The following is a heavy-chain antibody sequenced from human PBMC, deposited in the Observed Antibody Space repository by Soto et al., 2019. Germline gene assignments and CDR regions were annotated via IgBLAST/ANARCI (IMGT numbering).Heavy chain of an antibody. CDR3: ASQYYDFSSGALDF. CDR1: GGSISSDDYY. J-gene: IGHJ4*02. Sequence: QVQLQESGPGLVKPSQTLSLTCTVSGGSISSDDYYWSWIRQPPGKGLEWIGDIHDTATTSYSPSLKSRLTLSVATSKNQSSLTLRSVTAADTAVYFCASQYYDFSSGALDFWGQGMLVTVSS. V-gene: IGHV4-30-4*01. D-gene: IGHD3-3*01. CDR2: IHDTATT.